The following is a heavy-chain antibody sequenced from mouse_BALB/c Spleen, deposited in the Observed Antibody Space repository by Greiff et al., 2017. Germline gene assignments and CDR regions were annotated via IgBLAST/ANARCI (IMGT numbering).Heavy chain of an antibody. CDR3: AREGYSHDGRYFDV. D-gene: IGHD2-12*01. J-gene: IGHJ1*01. Sequence: QVQLKQSGAELAKPGASVKMSCKASGYTFTSYWMHWVKQRPGQGLEWIGYINPSTGYTEYNQKFKDKATLTADKSSSTAYMQLSSLTSEDSAVYYCAREGYSHDGRYFDVWGAGTTVTVSS. CDR2: INPSTGYT. CDR1: GYTFTSYW. V-gene: IGHV1-7*01.